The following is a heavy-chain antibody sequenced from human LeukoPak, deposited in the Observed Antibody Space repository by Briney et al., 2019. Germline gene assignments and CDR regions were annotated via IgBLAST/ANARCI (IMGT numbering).Heavy chain of an antibody. J-gene: IGHJ4*02. CDR2: IYHSGST. CDR3: ARDRKVKTYYDFWSGYYHFDY. D-gene: IGHD3-3*01. CDR1: GYSISSGYY. Sequence: ASETLSLTCTVSGYSISSGYYWGWIRQPPGKGLEWIGSIYHSGSTYYNPSLKSRVTISVDTSKNQFSLKLSSVTAADTAVYYCARDRKVKTYYDFWSGYYHFDYWGQGTLVTVSS. V-gene: IGHV4-38-2*02.